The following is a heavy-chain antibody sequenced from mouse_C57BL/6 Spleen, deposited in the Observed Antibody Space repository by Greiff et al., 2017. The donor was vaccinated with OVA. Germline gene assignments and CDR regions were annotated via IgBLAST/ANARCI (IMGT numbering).Heavy chain of an antibody. CDR2: IYPGDGDT. CDR1: GYAFSSSW. Sequence: VMLVESGPELVKPGASVKISCKASGYAFSSSWMNWVKQRPGKGLEWIGRIYPGDGDTNYNGKFKGKATLTADKSSSTAYMQLSSLTYEDSAVYCCARGTVAKGYWYFDVWGTGTTVTVSS. J-gene: IGHJ1*03. D-gene: IGHD1-1*01. CDR3: ARGTVAKGYWYFDV. V-gene: IGHV1-82*01.